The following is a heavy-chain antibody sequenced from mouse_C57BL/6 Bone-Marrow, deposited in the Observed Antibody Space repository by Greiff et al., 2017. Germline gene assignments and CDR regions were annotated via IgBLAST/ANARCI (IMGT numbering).Heavy chain of an antibody. D-gene: IGHD1-1*01. V-gene: IGHV5-6*01. J-gene: IGHJ1*03. CDR3: AREGVFITTVVATGYFDV. Sequence: EVQGVESGGDLVKPGGSLKLSCAASGFTFSSYGMSWVRQTPDKRLEWVATISSGGSYTYYPDSVKGRFTISRDNAKNTLYLQMSSLKSEDTAMYYCAREGVFITTVVATGYFDVWGTGTTVTVSS. CDR2: ISSGGSYT. CDR1: GFTFSSYG.